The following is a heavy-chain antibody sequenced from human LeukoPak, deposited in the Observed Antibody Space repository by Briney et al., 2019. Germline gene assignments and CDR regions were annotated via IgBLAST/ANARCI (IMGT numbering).Heavy chain of an antibody. V-gene: IGHV4-34*01. Sequence: SETLSLSCAVYAGSFSGYYWSWICQPPEQGLQLIGEIKHSASTNYNPDLKGRVTISVDKTKNQSSLKLSSMMPSDSAVYYCARYIAAAGYDYWGQGTLVTVSS. D-gene: IGHD6-13*01. CDR3: ARYIAAAGYDY. CDR2: IKHSAST. J-gene: IGHJ4*02. CDR1: AGSFSGYY.